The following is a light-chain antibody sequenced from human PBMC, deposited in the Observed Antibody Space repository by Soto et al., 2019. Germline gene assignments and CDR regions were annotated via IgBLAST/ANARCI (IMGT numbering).Light chain of an antibody. CDR3: QQYSSNLYT. J-gene: IGKJ2*01. CDR2: DAS. V-gene: IGKV1-5*01. CDR1: QSISAH. Sequence: EIQMTQSPSTLSASVGDRVTITCRASQSISAHLAWYQQKPGKAPEVLIYDASTLESGVPSRFSGSGSETKFTLTISSLQPDDFDTYYCQQYSSNLYTFGQGTKLEIK.